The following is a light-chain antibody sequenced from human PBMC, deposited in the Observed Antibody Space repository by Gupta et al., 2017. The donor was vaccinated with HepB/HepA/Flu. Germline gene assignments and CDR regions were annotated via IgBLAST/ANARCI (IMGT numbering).Light chain of an antibody. V-gene: IGKV1-5*03. J-gene: IGKJ1*01. CDR2: KAS. Sequence: DIQMTQFPSTLSASVGDRVTITCRASQTISTWLAWYQQKSGEAPRLLIYKASTGQSGVPYRFSGSGSGSEFTLTSNGRQFDAFATYYGQQDHSYWAFGQGTMVEVK. CDR1: QTISTW. CDR3: QQDHSYWA.